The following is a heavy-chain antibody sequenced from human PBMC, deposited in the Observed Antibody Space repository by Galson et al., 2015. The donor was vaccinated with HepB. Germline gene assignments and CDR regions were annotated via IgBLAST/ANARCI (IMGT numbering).Heavy chain of an antibody. CDR2: ISSSSSYI. CDR3: ARDDGGYCSSTSCYDAFDI. D-gene: IGHD2-2*01. Sequence: SLRLSCAASGFTFSSYSMNWVRQAPGKGLEWVSSISSSSSYIYYADSVKGRFTISRDNAKNSLYLQMNSLRAEDTAVYYCARDDGGYCSSTSCYDAFDIWGQGTMVTVSS. J-gene: IGHJ3*02. CDR1: GFTFSSYS. V-gene: IGHV3-21*01.